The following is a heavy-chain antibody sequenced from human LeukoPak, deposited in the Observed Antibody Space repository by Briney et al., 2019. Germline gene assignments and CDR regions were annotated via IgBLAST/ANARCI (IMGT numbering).Heavy chain of an antibody. Sequence: GRSPRLSCAASGFTFSGYGIHWVRQAPGEGLEWAAFLSYDGSNKFYADSVKGRFTISRDNSENTLYLQMNSLRAEDTAVYYCARGLYKNGWYYFDYWGQGTLVTVSS. CDR1: GFTFSGYG. CDR2: LSYDGSNK. D-gene: IGHD6-19*01. V-gene: IGHV3-33*01. J-gene: IGHJ4*02. CDR3: ARGLYKNGWYYFDY.